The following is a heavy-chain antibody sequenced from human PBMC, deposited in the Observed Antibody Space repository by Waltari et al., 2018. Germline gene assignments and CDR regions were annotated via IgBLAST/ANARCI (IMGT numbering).Heavy chain of an antibody. CDR2: IYYSGST. CDR3: ARDRGAGQNWFDP. J-gene: IGHJ5*02. V-gene: IGHV4-30-4*08. Sequence: QVQLQESGPGLVKPSQTLSLTCTVSGGSISSGDYYWSWIRQPPGKGLEWIGYIYYSGSTYYNPSLKSRVTISVDTSKNQFSRKLSSVTAADTAVYYCARDRGAGQNWFDPWGQGTLVTVSS. D-gene: IGHD3-10*01. CDR1: GGSISSGDYY.